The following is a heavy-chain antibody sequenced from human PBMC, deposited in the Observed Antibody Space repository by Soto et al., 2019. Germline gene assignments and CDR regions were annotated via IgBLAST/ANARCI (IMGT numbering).Heavy chain of an antibody. J-gene: IGHJ3*02. Sequence: PSETLSLTCTVSGGSISSYYWSWIRQPPGKGLEWIGYIYYSGSTYYNPSLKSRVTMSVDTSKNQFSLKLSSVTAVDTAVYYCARNTVGYYDSSGTGAFDIWGQETMLTISS. CDR3: ARNTVGYYDSSGTGAFDI. CDR2: IYYSGST. CDR1: GGSISSYY. D-gene: IGHD3-22*01. V-gene: IGHV4-59*04.